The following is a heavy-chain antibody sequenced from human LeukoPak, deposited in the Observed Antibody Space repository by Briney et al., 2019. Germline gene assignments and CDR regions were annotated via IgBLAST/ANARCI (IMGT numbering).Heavy chain of an antibody. Sequence: PSETLSLTCTVSGGSVSSGSYYWSWIRQPPGKGLEWIGYIYYSGSTNYNPSLKSRVTISVDTSKNQFSLKLSSVTAADTAVYYCARDSIAVAGPGEAFEIWAKGQWSPSLQ. D-gene: IGHD6-19*01. CDR2: IYYSGST. CDR3: ARDSIAVAGPGEAFEI. CDR1: GGSVSSGSYY. J-gene: IGHJ3*02. V-gene: IGHV4-61*01.